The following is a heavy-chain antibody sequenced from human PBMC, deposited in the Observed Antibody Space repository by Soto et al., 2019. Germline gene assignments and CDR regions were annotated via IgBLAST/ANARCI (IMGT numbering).Heavy chain of an antibody. Sequence: PGGSLRLSCAASGFTFSSYWMHWVRQAPGKGLVWVSRINSDGSSTSYADSVKGRFTISRDNAKNTLYLQMNSLRAEDTAVYYCARGAGFFYGVDVWGLGTTVTVSS. D-gene: IGHD3-10*01. V-gene: IGHV3-74*01. J-gene: IGHJ6*02. CDR3: ARGAGFFYGVDV. CDR1: GFTFSSYW. CDR2: INSDGSST.